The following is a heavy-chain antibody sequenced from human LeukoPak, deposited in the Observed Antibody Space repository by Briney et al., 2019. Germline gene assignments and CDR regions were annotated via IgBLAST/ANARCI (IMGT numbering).Heavy chain of an antibody. V-gene: IGHV1-2*02. CDR1: GYTFTAYL. CDR2: INPNRGET. J-gene: IGHJ4*02. CDR3: VRSPTSGTYYNRPYYFDY. Sequence: ASVKVSCEASGYTFTAYLLHWVRQAPGQGLEWMGWINPNRGETDYAQNFQGRVTMTRDTSINTAYMDLNRLRPDDTAVYYCVRSPTSGTYYNRPYYFDYGGQGTLVTVSS. D-gene: IGHD3-10*01.